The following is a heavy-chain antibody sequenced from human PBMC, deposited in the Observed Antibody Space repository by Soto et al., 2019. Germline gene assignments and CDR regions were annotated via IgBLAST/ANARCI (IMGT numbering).Heavy chain of an antibody. CDR1: YGSISSRYY. J-gene: IGHJ4*02. Sequence: SETLCLPCAVSYGSISSRYYWAWIRQPPGKGLEWIGSIYHSGTTYYNRSLKSRVTISVDTSRNQFSLRLSSVTAADTAVFYCARVRTVGMSGTPGAFWVQGTLVTVFS. CDR3: ARVRTVGMSGTPGAF. CDR2: IYHSGTT. V-gene: IGHV4-38-2*01. D-gene: IGHD6-13*01.